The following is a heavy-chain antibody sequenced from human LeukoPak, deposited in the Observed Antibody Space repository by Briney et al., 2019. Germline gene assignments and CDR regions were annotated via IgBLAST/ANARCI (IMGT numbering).Heavy chain of an antibody. CDR2: INGDGSTT. V-gene: IGHV3-74*01. CDR1: GFTFSSYW. Sequence: GGSLRLSCAASGFTFSSYWMHWVRQAPGKGLVWVSRINGDGSTTSYADSVKGGFTISRDNAKNTLYLQMNSLRAEDTAVYYCARDSQGFVILNYWGQGTQVTVSS. J-gene: IGHJ4*02. D-gene: IGHD2-21*01. CDR3: ARDSQGFVILNY.